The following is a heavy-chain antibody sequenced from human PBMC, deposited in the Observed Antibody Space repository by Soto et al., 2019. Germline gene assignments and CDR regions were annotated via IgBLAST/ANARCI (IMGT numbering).Heavy chain of an antibody. V-gene: IGHV3-30*03. CDR3: ARAPLRFLERLGFDF. J-gene: IGHJ4*02. CDR1: GFTFRSYG. CDR2: ISFDGSNK. D-gene: IGHD3-3*01. Sequence: GGSLRLSCAASGFTFRSYGMHWVRQAPGKGLEWVAGISFDGSNKYYADSVKGRFTISRDNSKNTLYLQMNSLRAENTALYYCARAPLRFLERLGFDFWGQGTLVTVSS.